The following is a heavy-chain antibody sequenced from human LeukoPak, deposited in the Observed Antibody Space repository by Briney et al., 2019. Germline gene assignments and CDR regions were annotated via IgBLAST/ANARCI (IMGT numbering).Heavy chain of an antibody. J-gene: IGHJ4*02. V-gene: IGHV3-48*04. Sequence: PGGSLRLSCAASGFSFGSYSMNWVRQAPGKGLEWVSYISSSSSTIYYADSVKGRFTISRDNAKNSLYLQMNSLRAEDTAVYYCARGSARNPIDYGGNFDYWGQGTLVTVSS. CDR2: ISSSSSTI. CDR3: ARGSARNPIDYGGNFDY. D-gene: IGHD4-23*01. CDR1: GFSFGSYS.